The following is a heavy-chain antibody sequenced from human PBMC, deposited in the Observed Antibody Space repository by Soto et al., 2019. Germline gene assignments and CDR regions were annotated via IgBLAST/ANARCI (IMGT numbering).Heavy chain of an antibody. Sequence: GGSLRLSCAASGFRFDDYNIRWVRQAPGKGLEWVSLITWNGGNTYYADSVKGRFTISRDGTTKSVSLQMTSLKTEDTGLYYCARETLSFGSALDVWGQGTTVTVSS. V-gene: IGHV3-43*01. CDR2: ITWNGGNT. CDR1: GFRFDDYN. J-gene: IGHJ6*02. CDR3: ARETLSFGSALDV. D-gene: IGHD3-3*01.